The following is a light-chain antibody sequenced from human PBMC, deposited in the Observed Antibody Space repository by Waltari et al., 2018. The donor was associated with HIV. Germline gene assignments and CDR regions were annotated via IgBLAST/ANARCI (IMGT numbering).Light chain of an antibody. V-gene: IGLV2-14*01. CDR2: EVT. Sequence: QSALTQPASVSGSPGQSITISCTGTTSDVGGYDYVSWYQQHPSKAPKLMIFEVTYRPSGVSHRVSGAESGNTASLTISGLQAEYEADYYCTSYRSGSTLVVGGGTKVTVL. J-gene: IGLJ2*01. CDR3: TSYRSGSTLV. CDR1: TSDVGGYDY.